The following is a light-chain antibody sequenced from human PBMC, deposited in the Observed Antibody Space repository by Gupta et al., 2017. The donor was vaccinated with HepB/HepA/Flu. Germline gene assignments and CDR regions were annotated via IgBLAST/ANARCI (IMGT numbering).Light chain of an antibody. CDR1: SSDVGGYNY. CDR3: SSYAGSNNLV. J-gene: IGLJ2*01. Sequence: QSALTQPLSASGSPGQSVTISCTGTSSDVGGYNYVSWYQQHPGKAPRLMIYEVNKRPSGVPDRFSGSQSGNTASLTVSGLQAADEADYYCSSYAGSNNLVFGGGTKLTVL. V-gene: IGLV2-8*01. CDR2: EVN.